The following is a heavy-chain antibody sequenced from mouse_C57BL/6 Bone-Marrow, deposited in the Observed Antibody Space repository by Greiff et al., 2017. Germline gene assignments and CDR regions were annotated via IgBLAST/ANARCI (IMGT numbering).Heavy chain of an antibody. D-gene: IGHD2-10*01. V-gene: IGHV1-59*01. CDR3: ARPYYDAMDY. CDR1: GYTFTSYW. Sequence: QVQLQQPGAELVRPGTSVKLSCKASGYTFTSYWMHWVKQRPGQGLEWIGVIDPSDSYTNYNQKFKGKATLTVDTSSSTAYMQLSSLTSEDSAVYYCARPYYDAMDYWGQGTSVTVSS. CDR2: IDPSDSYT. J-gene: IGHJ4*01.